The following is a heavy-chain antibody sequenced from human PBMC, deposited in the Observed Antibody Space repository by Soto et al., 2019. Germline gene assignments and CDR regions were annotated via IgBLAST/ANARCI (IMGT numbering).Heavy chain of an antibody. CDR1: GYSFTSYS. Sequence: VESLKISRKGSGYSFTSYSIGWERQMRGKGLEWMGIIYPGDSDTRYSPSFQGQVTISADKSIRTAYLQWSSLKAADSAMYYCARQECEGPLGDYYGMDVWGPGTTVTVSS. D-gene: IGHD7-27*01. CDR2: IYPGDSDT. CDR3: ARQECEGPLGDYYGMDV. J-gene: IGHJ6*02. V-gene: IGHV5-51*01.